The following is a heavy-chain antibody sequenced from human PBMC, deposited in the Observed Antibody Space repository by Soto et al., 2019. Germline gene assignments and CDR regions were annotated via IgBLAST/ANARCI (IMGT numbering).Heavy chain of an antibody. Sequence: GGSLRLSCSPSGFFFSESTIYWVRQVPGKGLEAISAVSTSGRSTYYADSVKDRFTISRDNSKNTLFLQMGSLRPEDTAIYYCLKKEHGLDGVAFDYWGQGNQVTVSS. J-gene: IGHJ4*02. CDR2: VSTSGRST. CDR3: LKKEHGLDGVAFDY. CDR1: GFFFSEST. V-gene: IGHV3-64D*06. D-gene: IGHD2-15*01.